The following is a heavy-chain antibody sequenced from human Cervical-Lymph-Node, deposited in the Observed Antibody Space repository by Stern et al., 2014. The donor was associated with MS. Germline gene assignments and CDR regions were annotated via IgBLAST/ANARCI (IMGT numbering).Heavy chain of an antibody. V-gene: IGHV4-4*02. CDR3: ARERQQYCNSEGCSYWYFDL. Sequence: QVQLQESGPGLVKPSGTLSLTCAVSGGSVSSTNWWSWVRQSPGKGLEWIGNIYHSGASNYRPSLRSRVSISLDTSQNHLPRPLISVTAADTAVYYCARERQQYCNSEGCSYWYFDLWGRGTLVTVSS. J-gene: IGHJ2*01. CDR1: GGSVSSTNW. D-gene: IGHD2/OR15-2a*01. CDR2: IYHSGAS.